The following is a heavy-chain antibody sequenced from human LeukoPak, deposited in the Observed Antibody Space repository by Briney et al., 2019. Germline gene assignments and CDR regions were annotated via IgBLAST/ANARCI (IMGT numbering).Heavy chain of an antibody. CDR2: VSSSGSTI. D-gene: IGHD5-24*01. CDR1: GFTFSDYY. V-gene: IGHV3-11*04. CDR3: ARDFAFGDGYPVV. J-gene: IGHJ6*04. Sequence: GGSLRLSCAASGFTFSDYYMSWIRQAPGKGLEWVSYVSSSGSTIYYADSVKGRFTISRDNAKNSLYLQMNSLRAEDTAVYYCARDFAFGDGYPVVWGKGTTVTVSS.